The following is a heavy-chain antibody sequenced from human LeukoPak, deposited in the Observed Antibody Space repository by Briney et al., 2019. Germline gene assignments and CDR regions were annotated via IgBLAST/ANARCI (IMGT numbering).Heavy chain of an antibody. CDR3: ARKYSSSSYNWFDP. CDR2: INHSGST. J-gene: IGHJ5*02. Sequence: SETLSLTCAVYGGSFSGYYWSWIRQPPGKGLEWIGEINHSGSTNYNPSLKSRVTISVDTSKNQFSLKLSSVTAADTAVYYCARKYSSSSYNWFDPWGQGTLVTVSS. CDR1: GGSFSGYY. V-gene: IGHV4-34*01. D-gene: IGHD6-6*01.